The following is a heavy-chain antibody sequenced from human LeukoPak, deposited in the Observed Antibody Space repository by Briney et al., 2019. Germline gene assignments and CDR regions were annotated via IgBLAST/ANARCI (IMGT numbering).Heavy chain of an antibody. D-gene: IGHD2-2*02. CDR3: ARRGCSSTSCYMSDYYYYYMDV. CDR1: GGTFSSYA. CDR2: IIPIFGTA. J-gene: IGHJ6*03. Sequence: SVKVSCKASGGTFSSYAISWVRQAPGQGLEWMGGIIPIFGTANYAQKFQGRVTITADESTSTAYMELSSLRSEDTAVYYCARRGCSSTSCYMSDYYYYYMDVWGKGTTVTVSS. V-gene: IGHV1-69*13.